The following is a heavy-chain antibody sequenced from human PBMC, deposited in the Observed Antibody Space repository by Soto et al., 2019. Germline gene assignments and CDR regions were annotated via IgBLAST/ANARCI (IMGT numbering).Heavy chain of an antibody. J-gene: IGHJ6*02. D-gene: IGHD2-2*03. Sequence: GGTLRLSCSASGFSFSTYAMHWVRQAPGKGLEYVSAISSNGGSPYYADSLKGRFTISRDNSKNTLSLQMSSLRAEDTAIYYCVKDGYCTSSGRSAYYGLDAWGQGTTVTVSS. CDR1: GFSFSTYA. V-gene: IGHV3-64D*06. CDR2: ISSNGGSP. CDR3: VKDGYCTSSGRSAYYGLDA.